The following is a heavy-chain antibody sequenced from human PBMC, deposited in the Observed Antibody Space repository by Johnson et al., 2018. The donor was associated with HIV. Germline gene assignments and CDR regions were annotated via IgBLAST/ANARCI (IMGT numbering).Heavy chain of an antibody. D-gene: IGHD3-10*01. CDR2: LYSGGST. CDR1: GFTFDDYA. V-gene: IGHV3-53*01. Sequence: VQLVESGGGLFQPALSLRLSCVCSGFTFDDYAIHWVRQAPGKGLEWVSGLYSGGSTYYTDSVKRRFTISRDPAKNTLYLQMNSLRVEDTAVYYCARDPITPDERGPDAFDVWGQGTVVTVSS. J-gene: IGHJ3*01. CDR3: ARDPITPDERGPDAFDV.